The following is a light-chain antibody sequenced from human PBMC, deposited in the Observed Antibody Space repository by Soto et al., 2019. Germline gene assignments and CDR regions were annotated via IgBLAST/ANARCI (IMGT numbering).Light chain of an antibody. V-gene: IGKV3-15*01. CDR3: QQYNDWPPNT. CDR1: QRVSSN. CDR2: GAS. J-gene: IGKJ5*01. Sequence: EIVMTQSPATLSVSPGERATLSCRASQRVSSNLAWYQQKPGQAPRLLIYGASTRATGIPARFSGSESGTEFTLTISSLQSEDFAVYYCQQYNDWPPNTFGQGTRLEIK.